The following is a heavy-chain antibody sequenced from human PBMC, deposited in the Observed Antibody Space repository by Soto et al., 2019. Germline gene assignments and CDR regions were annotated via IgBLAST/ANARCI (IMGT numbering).Heavy chain of an antibody. J-gene: IGHJ6*02. D-gene: IGHD3-10*01. CDR2: IKSKTDGGTT. CDR3: TTEGGDYGSGRYYYYGMDV. CDR1: GFTFSSYA. V-gene: IGHV3-15*01. Sequence: PGGSLRLSCAASGFTFSSYAMSWVRQAPGKGLEWVGRIKSKTDGGTTDYAAPVKGRFTISRDDSKNTLYLQMNSLKTEDTAVYYCTTEGGDYGSGRYYYYGMDVWGQGTTVTVSS.